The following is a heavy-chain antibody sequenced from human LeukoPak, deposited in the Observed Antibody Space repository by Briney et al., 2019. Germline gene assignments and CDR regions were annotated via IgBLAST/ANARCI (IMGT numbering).Heavy chain of an antibody. CDR2: IHDGGTP. Sequence: NSSETLSLTCGISGGSINNHDWWSWVRQPPGKGLEWIAEIHDGGTPNYNPSLKSRVTISVDKFKTQFSLNLNSVTAADTAVYYCVANGYYCLDQWGHGTLVTVSP. D-gene: IGHD5-18*01. J-gene: IGHJ4*01. CDR3: VANGYYCLDQ. V-gene: IGHV4/OR15-8*01. CDR1: GGSINNHDW.